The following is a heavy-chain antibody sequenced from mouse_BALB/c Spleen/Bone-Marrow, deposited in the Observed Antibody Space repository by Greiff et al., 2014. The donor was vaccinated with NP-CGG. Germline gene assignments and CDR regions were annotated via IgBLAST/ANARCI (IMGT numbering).Heavy chain of an antibody. CDR2: ISSGGSYT. CDR1: GFTFSSYG. J-gene: IGHJ2*01. CDR3: ARQTYYDYDGYFDY. D-gene: IGHD2-4*01. V-gene: IGHV5-6*01. Sequence: VHVKQSGGDLVKPGGSLKLSCATSGFTFSSYGMSWVRQTPDKRLEWVATISSGGSYTYYPDSVKGRFTISRDNAKNTLYLQMSSLKSEDTAMYYCARQTYYDYDGYFDYWGQGTTLTVSS.